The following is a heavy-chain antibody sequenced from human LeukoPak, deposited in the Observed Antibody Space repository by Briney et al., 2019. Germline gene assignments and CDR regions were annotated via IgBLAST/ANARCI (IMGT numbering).Heavy chain of an antibody. CDR2: ISAYNGNT. CDR1: GYTFTSYG. J-gene: IGHJ6*03. V-gene: IGHV1-18*01. CDR3: ATHSPEWRYSGYYNFYYMDV. Sequence: ASVKVSCKASGYTFTSYGFSWVRQAPGQGLEWMGWISAYNGNTNYAQKLQGRVTLTTDTSTSTAYMELRSLRSDDTAVYFCATHSPEWRYSGYYNFYYMDVWGKGTTVTVSS. D-gene: IGHD5-12*01.